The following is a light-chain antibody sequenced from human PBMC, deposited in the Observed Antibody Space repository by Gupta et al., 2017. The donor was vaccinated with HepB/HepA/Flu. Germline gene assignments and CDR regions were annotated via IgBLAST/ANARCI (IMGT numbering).Light chain of an antibody. CDR3: QQRDSTPRT. V-gene: IGKV1-39*01. J-gene: IGKJ1*01. CDR1: QSISSY. Sequence: DIQMTQSTSSLSASVGDRVTITCRASQSISSYLNWYQQKPGKAPKLLIDAASSLQSGVPSRFSGSGSGTDFTLTIIRLQPEDFATYYCQQRDSTPRTFGQGTKVEIK. CDR2: AAS.